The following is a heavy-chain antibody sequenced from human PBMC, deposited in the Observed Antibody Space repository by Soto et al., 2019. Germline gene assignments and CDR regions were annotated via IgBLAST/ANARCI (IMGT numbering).Heavy chain of an antibody. Sequence: QVQLVESGGGGVQPGRSLRLSCADSGFTFNTYGMHWVRQAPGKGLEWVAVISSDGSNKYYADSVKGRFTISRDNSKNTLYLQMNNLRGDDTAVYYCAKERGSGASYYYGMDVWGQGTTVTVSS. CDR1: GFTFNTYG. V-gene: IGHV3-30*18. J-gene: IGHJ6*02. CDR3: AKERGSGASYYYGMDV. CDR2: ISSDGSNK. D-gene: IGHD1-26*01.